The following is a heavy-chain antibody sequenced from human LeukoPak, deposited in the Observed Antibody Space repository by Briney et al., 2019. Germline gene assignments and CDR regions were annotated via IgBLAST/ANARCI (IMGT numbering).Heavy chain of an antibody. V-gene: IGHV4-34*01. J-gene: IGHJ4*02. CDR2: INHSGST. D-gene: IGHD6-19*01. Sequence: RSSETLSLTCAVYGGSFSGYYWSWIRQPPGKVLEWIGEINHSGSTNYNPSLKSRVTISVDTSKNQFSLKLSSVTAADTAVYYCARDSEGSSGWYLPERRGGFDYWGQGTLVAVSS. CDR1: GGSFSGYY. CDR3: ARDSEGSSGWYLPERRGGFDY.